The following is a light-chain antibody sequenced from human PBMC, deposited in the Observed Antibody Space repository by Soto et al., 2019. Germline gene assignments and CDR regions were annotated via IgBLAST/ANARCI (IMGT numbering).Light chain of an antibody. CDR2: GAS. CDR1: QGIRSN. J-gene: IGKJ2*01. CDR3: LRVNTFPYT. V-gene: IGKV1-17*01. Sequence: DIQMTQSPSSLSASVGDRVTITCRASQGIRSNLGWFQQKPGKAPTRLIFGASTLQGGVPSRFSGSGSGTDFTLTISGLQPEDFATYYCLRVNTFPYTFGQGTKLEIK.